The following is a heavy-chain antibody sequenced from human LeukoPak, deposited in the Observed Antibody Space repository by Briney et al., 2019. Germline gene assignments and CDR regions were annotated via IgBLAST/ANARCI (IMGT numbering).Heavy chain of an antibody. CDR1: GYTLTELS. D-gene: IGHD3-9*01. Sequence: GASVKVSCKVSGYTLTELSMHWVRQAPGNGLEWMGGFDPEDGETIYAQKSQGRVTMTEDTSTDTAYMELSSLRSEDTAVYYCATATPLKYYDILTGRYYYYYGMDVWGQGTTVTVSS. V-gene: IGHV1-24*01. CDR2: FDPEDGET. J-gene: IGHJ6*02. CDR3: ATATPLKYYDILTGRYYYYYGMDV.